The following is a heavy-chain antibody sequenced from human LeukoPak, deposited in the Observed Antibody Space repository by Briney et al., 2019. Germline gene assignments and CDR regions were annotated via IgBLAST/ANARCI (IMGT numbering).Heavy chain of an antibody. V-gene: IGHV4-34*01. D-gene: IGHD5-24*01. Sequence: SETLSLTCAVHGGSFSGFYWTWMRQPPGKGPEWIGEIFDGGRTNYNPSLKSRVTISGDTSKNQFSLKLSSVTAADTAVYYYARGLGEGYPDYWGQGTLVTVSP. CDR3: ARGLGEGYPDY. CDR2: IFDGGRT. J-gene: IGHJ4*02. CDR1: GGSFSGFY.